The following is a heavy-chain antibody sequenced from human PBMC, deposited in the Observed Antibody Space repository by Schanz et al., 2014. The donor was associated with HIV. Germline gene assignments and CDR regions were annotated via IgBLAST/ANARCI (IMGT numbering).Heavy chain of an antibody. Sequence: EVQLLESGGGFVQPGGSLRLSCAASGFTFSGFAMSWVRQTPGKGLEWVSTISASGGSTYYADSVLARFTISRDNSKNTLYLQMTTLRIDDTAVYYCAKPEYDSRGSSQSHFDYWGQGTLVTVSS. CDR2: ISASGGST. CDR3: AKPEYDSRGSSQSHFDY. V-gene: IGHV3-23*01. CDR1: GFTFSGFA. D-gene: IGHD3-22*01. J-gene: IGHJ4*02.